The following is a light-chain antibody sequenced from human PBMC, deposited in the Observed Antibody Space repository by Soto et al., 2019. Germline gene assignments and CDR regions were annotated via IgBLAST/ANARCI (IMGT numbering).Light chain of an antibody. Sequence: EIVLTQSPATLSLSPGERATLSCRASQTFSSHLAWYQQKPGQAPRLLIYDASKRATGIRARFSGRGSGTDFPLTISSLEPEDFAVYCCQQRSTWPPVITVGQETRLEIK. CDR3: QQRSTWPPVIT. CDR2: DAS. J-gene: IGKJ5*01. V-gene: IGKV3-11*01. CDR1: QTFSSH.